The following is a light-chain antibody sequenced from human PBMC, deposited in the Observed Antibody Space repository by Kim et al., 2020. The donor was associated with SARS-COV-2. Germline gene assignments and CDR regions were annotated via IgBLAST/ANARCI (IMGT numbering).Light chain of an antibody. Sequence: LSPGERATLSCRASQSVTSSYLAWYQQKPGQAPRLLIHGASNRARGIPDRFSGSGSGTDFTLTISRLEPEDFAVYYCQEYGTSRTFGQGTKVDIK. CDR1: QSVTSSY. J-gene: IGKJ1*01. CDR2: GAS. CDR3: QEYGTSRT. V-gene: IGKV3-20*01.